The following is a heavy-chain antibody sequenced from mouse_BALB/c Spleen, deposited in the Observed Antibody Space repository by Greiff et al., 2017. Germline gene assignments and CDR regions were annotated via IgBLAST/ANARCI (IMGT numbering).Heavy chain of an antibody. CDR3: TRRGITTANYFDY. CDR1: GYTFTSYW. CDR2: IYPSDSYT. V-gene: IGHV1-69*02. J-gene: IGHJ2*01. D-gene: IGHD1-2*01. Sequence: QVQLQQPGAELVRPGASVKLSCKASGYTFTSYWINWVKQRPGQGLEWIGNIYPSDSYTNYNQKFKDKATLTVDKSSSTAYMQLSSPTSEDSAVYYCTRRGITTANYFDYWGQGTTLTVSS.